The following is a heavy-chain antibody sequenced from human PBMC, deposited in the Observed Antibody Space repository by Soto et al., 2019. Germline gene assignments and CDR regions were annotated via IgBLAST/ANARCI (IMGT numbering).Heavy chain of an antibody. CDR2: INHSGST. CDR3: ARSPPRYCSGGSCYGRLGV. CDR1: GGSFSGYY. V-gene: IGHV4-34*01. J-gene: IGHJ4*02. D-gene: IGHD2-15*01. Sequence: SETLSLTCAVYGGSFSGYYWSWIRQPPGKGLEWIGEINHSGSTNYNPSLKSQVTISVDTSKNQFSLKLRSVTAADTAVYYCARSPPRYCSGGSCYGRLGVWGQGTLVT.